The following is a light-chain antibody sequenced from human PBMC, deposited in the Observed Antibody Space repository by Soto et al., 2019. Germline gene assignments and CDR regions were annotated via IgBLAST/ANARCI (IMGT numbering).Light chain of an antibody. CDR2: DAS. CDR1: QSISKW. Sequence: IQITQYPSTLASSIGYIFVITFRASQSISKWLAWYQQKPGKAPNLLIYDASSLESGVPSRFSGSRSGTEFTLTISSLQPDDFATYYCQEYSSFFRTFGQGTKVDIK. J-gene: IGKJ1*01. CDR3: QEYSSFFRT. V-gene: IGKV1-5*01.